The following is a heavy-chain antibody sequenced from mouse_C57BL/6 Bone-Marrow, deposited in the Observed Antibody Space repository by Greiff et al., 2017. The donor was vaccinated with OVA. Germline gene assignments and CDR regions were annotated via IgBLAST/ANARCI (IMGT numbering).Heavy chain of an antibody. CDR3: AREGTGRYFDV. Sequence: EVQVVESGGGLVKPGGSLKLSCAASGFTFSDYGMHWVRQAPEKGLEWVAYISSGSSTIYYADTVKGRFTISRDNAKNTLFLQMTSLRSEDTAMYYCAREGTGRYFDVWGTGTTVTVSS. D-gene: IGHD4-1*01. CDR2: ISSGSSTI. CDR1: GFTFSDYG. J-gene: IGHJ1*03. V-gene: IGHV5-17*01.